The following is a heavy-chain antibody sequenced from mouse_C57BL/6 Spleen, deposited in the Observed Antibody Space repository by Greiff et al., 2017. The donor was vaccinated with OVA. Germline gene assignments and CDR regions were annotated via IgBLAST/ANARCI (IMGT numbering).Heavy chain of an antibody. CDR3: ARHDYDGYYFDY. V-gene: IGHV5-6*01. J-gene: IGHJ2*01. CDR1: GFTFSSYG. D-gene: IGHD2-3*01. Sequence: EVKVVESGGDLVKPGGSLKLSCAASGFTFSSYGMSWVRQTPDKRLEWVATISSGGSYTYSPDSVKGRFTISRDNAKNTLYLQMSSLKSEDTAMYYCARHDYDGYYFDYWGQGTTLTVSS. CDR2: ISSGGSYT.